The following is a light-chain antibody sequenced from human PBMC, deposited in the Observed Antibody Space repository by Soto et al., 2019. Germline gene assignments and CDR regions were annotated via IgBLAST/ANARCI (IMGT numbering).Light chain of an antibody. CDR1: QSVSNNY. CDR2: DAS. Sequence: ETVLTQSPGTLSLSPGERATLSCRASQSVSNNYLAWYQQKPGQAPRLLIYDASSRATGIPDRFSGSGSGTDFTLTISRLEAEDFAVYFCYQYDSSPWTFGQGTKVDIK. J-gene: IGKJ1*01. V-gene: IGKV3-20*01. CDR3: YQYDSSPWT.